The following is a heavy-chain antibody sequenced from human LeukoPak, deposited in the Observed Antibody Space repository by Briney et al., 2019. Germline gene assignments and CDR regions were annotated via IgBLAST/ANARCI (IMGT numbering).Heavy chain of an antibody. CDR1: GFTFSSYS. CDR2: ISSSSSTI. Sequence: GGSLRLSCAASGFTFSSYSMNWVRQAPGKGLEWVSYISSSSSTIYYADSVKGRFTISRDNAKNSLYLQMNSLRAEDTAVYYCARGRDGYNWGFDIWGQRTMVTVSS. CDR3: ARGRDGYNWGFDI. V-gene: IGHV3-48*01. J-gene: IGHJ3*02. D-gene: IGHD5-24*01.